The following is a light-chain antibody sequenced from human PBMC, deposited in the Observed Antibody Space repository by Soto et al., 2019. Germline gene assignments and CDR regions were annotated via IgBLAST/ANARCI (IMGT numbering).Light chain of an antibody. CDR2: EGN. V-gene: IGLV2-23*01. J-gene: IGLJ1*01. Sequence: QSVLTQPASVSGSPGQSITISCTGTSSDVGSYNLVSWYQQHPGKAPKLMIYEGNKRPSGVSNRFSGSKSANTASLTISGLQTDDEADYYCCSYAGTNTFGFGTGTKLTVL. CDR3: CSYAGTNTFG. CDR1: SSDVGSYNL.